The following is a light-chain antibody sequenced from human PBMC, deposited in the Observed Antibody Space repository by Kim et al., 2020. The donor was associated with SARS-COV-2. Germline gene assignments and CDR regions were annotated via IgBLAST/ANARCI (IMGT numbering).Light chain of an antibody. J-gene: IGLJ1*01. CDR2: DVS. V-gene: IGLV2-14*04. CDR1: SSDIGTYNY. CDR3: SSYTTTGTV. Sequence: PAQSIAISCTGTSSDIGTYNYVSWYQQHPGKAPKLVIYDVSQRPSGLSDRFSGSKSGNTASLTISGLQAEDEADYYCSSYTTTGTVFGSGTKVTVL.